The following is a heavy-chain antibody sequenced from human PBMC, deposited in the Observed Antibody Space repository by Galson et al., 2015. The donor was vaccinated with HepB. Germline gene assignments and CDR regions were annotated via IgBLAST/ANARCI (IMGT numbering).Heavy chain of an antibody. J-gene: IGHJ4*02. CDR2: IVGGSGNT. CDR3: AADGGGYSYG. CDR1: GLTFTSFA. D-gene: IGHD5-12*01. Sequence: SVKVSCKALGLTFTSFAIQWVRQARGQSLEWMGWIVGGSGNTNYAQKFQGRVTISRDMSTSTAYMELSSLRSDDTAVYYCAADGGGYSYGWGQGTLVTVSS. V-gene: IGHV1-58*02.